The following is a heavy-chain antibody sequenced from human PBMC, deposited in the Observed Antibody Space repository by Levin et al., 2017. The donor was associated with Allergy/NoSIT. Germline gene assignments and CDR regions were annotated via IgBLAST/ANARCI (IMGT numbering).Heavy chain of an antibody. CDR3: GKDAAWAGSWNGGMEG. J-gene: IGHJ6*02. V-gene: IGHV3-30*18. Sequence: PGGSLRLSCAASGFNFNNYAMHWVRQAPGKGLEWVTVITYDGSGQYFSDSVKGRFTISRDRSKNTVYLQMNSLRDDDTAVYFCGKDAAWAGSWNGGMEGWGQGTTVIVSS. D-gene: IGHD1-1*01. CDR2: ITYDGSGQ. CDR1: GFNFNNYA.